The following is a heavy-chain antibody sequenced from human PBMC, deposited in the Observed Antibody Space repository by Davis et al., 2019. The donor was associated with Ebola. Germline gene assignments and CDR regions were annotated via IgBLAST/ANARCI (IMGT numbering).Heavy chain of an antibody. Sequence: LRLSCTVSGGSISSGGYYWSWIRQHPGKGLEWIGYIYYSGSTYYNPSLKSRVTISVDTSKNQFSLKLSSVTAADTAVYYCARTTVTTGFDYWGQGTLVTVSS. CDR2: IYYSGST. D-gene: IGHD4-17*01. CDR1: GGSISSGGYY. V-gene: IGHV4-31*03. J-gene: IGHJ4*02. CDR3: ARTTVTTGFDY.